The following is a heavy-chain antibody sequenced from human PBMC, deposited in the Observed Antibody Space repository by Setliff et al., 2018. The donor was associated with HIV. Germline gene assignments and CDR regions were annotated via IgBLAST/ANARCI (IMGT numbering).Heavy chain of an antibody. J-gene: IGHJ4*02. CDR2: ISHAGNT. CDR1: DYSIGRGYY. D-gene: IGHD3-22*01. CDR3: ARDQRSSGYYPPFDY. Sequence: SETLSLTCTVSDYSIGRGYYWGWLRQSPGQGLDWIGSISHAGNTYYNPSLKSRVTMSIDTSKNLFTLNLTSVTAADTATYYCARDQRSSGYYPPFDYWGQGRRVTVSS. V-gene: IGHV4-38-2*02.